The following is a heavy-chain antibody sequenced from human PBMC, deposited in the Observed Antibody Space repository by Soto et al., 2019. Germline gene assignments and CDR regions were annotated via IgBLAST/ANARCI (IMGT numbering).Heavy chain of an antibody. CDR3: AKNGQPPYYYYGMDV. J-gene: IGHJ6*02. CDR1: GYTFSRYG. Sequence: QGQLVQSGPEAKKPGASVKVSCKASGYTFSRYGISWVRQAPGQGLEWMGRISGYNGDAKYAQKVQGRVTMTIDTSTYTAYMELRSLTSDDTAIYYCAKNGQPPYYYYGMDVWGQGTTVTVSS. D-gene: IGHD2-8*01. CDR2: ISGYNGDA. V-gene: IGHV1-18*01.